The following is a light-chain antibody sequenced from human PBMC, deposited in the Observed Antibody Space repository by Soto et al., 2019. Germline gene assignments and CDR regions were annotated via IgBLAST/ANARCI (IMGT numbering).Light chain of an antibody. CDR3: QTWDTGIRV. CDR1: SGHSIYV. J-gene: IGLJ2*01. CDR2: LNSDGSH. V-gene: IGLV4-69*01. Sequence: QSVLTQSPSASASLGASVKLTCTLSSGHSIYVIAWHQQQPEKGPRFLMKLNSDGSHSTGDGIPDRFSGSSSGAERYLTISSLQSEDEADYYCQTWDTGIRVFGGGTKLTVL.